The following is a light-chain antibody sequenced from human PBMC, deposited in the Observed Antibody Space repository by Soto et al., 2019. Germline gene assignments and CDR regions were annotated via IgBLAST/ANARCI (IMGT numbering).Light chain of an antibody. CDR1: QSIGTW. V-gene: IGKV1-5*03. CDR2: KAS. Sequence: DIQMTQSPSTLSASVGDRVTITCRASQSIGTWLAWYQQKPGKAPKLLIYKASSLEGGVPSRFSGSGSGTDFNITISILQPDDFATYYCQQYNTYPLTFGGGTTVEIK. J-gene: IGKJ4*01. CDR3: QQYNTYPLT.